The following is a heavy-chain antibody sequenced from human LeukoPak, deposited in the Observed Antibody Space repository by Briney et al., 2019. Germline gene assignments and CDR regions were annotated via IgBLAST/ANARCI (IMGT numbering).Heavy chain of an antibody. CDR2: INPNSSVT. Sequence: ASVKVSCKASGYTFTGYYMFWVRQAPGQGLEWMGWINPNSSVTNYAQKFQGRVTMTRDTSISTAYMELSRLRSDDTAVYYCARGRDPSSPYDAFDIWGQGTMVTVSS. CDR1: GYTFTGYY. D-gene: IGHD3-10*01. CDR3: ARGRDPSSPYDAFDI. J-gene: IGHJ3*02. V-gene: IGHV1-2*02.